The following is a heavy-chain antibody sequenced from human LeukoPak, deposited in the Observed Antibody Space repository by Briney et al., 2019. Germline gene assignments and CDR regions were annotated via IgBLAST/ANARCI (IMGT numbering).Heavy chain of an antibody. CDR3: ARDFSAAFDI. D-gene: IGHD2/OR15-2a*01. CDR2: IYYSGST. CDR1: GGSISSYY. V-gene: IGHV4-59*01. Sequence: SETLSLTCTVSGGSISSYYWSGIRQPPGKGLEWIGYIYYSGSTNYNPSLKSRVTISVDTSKNQFSLKLSSVTAADTAVYYCARDFSAAFDIWGQGTMVTVSS. J-gene: IGHJ3*02.